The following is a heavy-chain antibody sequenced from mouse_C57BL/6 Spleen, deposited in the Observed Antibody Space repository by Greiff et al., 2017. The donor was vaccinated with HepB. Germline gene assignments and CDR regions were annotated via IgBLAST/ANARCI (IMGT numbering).Heavy chain of an antibody. V-gene: IGHV7-3*01. D-gene: IGHD3-2*02. J-gene: IGHJ4*01. Sequence: EVQGVESGGGLVQPGGSLSLSCAASGFTFTDYYMSWVRQPPGKALEWLGFIRNKANGYTTEYSASVKGRFTISRDNSQSILYLQMNALRAEDSATYYCARYTPAQATMDYWGQGTSVTVSS. CDR2: IRNKANGYTT. CDR3: ARYTPAQATMDY. CDR1: GFTFTDYY.